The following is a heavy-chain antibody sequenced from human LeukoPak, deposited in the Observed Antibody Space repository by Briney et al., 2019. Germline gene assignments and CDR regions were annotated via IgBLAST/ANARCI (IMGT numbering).Heavy chain of an antibody. CDR3: ASRTTYYDILTGYSNDAFDI. Sequence: SGTLSLACAVSGGSISSSSYYWGWIRQPPGKGLEWIGSIYYSGSTYYNPSLKSRVTISVDTSKNQFSLKLSSVTAADTAVYYCASRTTYYDILTGYSNDAFDIWGQGTMVTVSS. D-gene: IGHD3-9*01. CDR1: GGSISSSSYY. CDR2: IYYSGST. J-gene: IGHJ3*02. V-gene: IGHV4-39*01.